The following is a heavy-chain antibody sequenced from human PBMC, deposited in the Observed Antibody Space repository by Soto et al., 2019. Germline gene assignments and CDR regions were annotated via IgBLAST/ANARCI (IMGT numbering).Heavy chain of an antibody. CDR3: AKWTSRYSSSSVGVSYYYYYGMDV. V-gene: IGHV3-23*01. D-gene: IGHD6-6*01. CDR1: GFTFSSYD. Sequence: GGSLRLSCAASGFTFSSYDMSWVRQAPGEGLEWVSAISGRSGSTYYAPSMKCGYTIPRHNPKNTLYLQMNSLRAENTAVYYCAKWTSRYSSSSVGVSYYYYYGMDVWGQGTTVTVSS. J-gene: IGHJ6*02. CDR2: ISGRSGST.